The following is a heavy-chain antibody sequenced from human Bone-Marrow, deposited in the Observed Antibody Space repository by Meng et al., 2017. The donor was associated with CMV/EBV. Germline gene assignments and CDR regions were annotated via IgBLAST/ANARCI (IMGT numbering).Heavy chain of an antibody. V-gene: IGHV1-69*05. D-gene: IGHD3-3*01. CDR3: ARGWVGGRPDELHYYYGMDV. Sequence: SVKVSCKASGGTFSSYAISGVRQAPGQGLEWMGGIIPIFGTANYAQKFQGRVTITTDESTSTAYMELSSLRSEDTAVYYCARGWVGGRPDELHYYYGMDVWGRGTTVTVSS. J-gene: IGHJ6*02. CDR2: IIPIFGTA. CDR1: GGTFSSYA.